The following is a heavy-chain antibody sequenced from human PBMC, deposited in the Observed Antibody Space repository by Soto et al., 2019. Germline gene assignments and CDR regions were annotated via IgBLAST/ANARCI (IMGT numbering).Heavy chain of an antibody. CDR1: GFTFSSYG. D-gene: IGHD3-3*01. Sequence: GGSLRLSCAASGFTFSSYGMHWVRQAPGKGLEWVAVIWYDGSNKFYADSVKGRFTISRDNSKNTLYLQMNSLRAEDTAVYYCARDPSKFGVFEQGAFDYWGQGTLVTVSS. CDR2: IWYDGSNK. V-gene: IGHV3-33*01. CDR3: ARDPSKFGVFEQGAFDY. J-gene: IGHJ4*02.